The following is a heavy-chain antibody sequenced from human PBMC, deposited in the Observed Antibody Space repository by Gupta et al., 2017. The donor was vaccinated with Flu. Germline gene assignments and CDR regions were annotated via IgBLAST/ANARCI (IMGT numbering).Heavy chain of an antibody. CDR1: GFTFSNAW. D-gene: IGHD3-10*01. Sequence: EVQLVESGGGSVQPGGSLRLSCAASGFTFSNAWMSWVRQAPGKGLEWVGRIKSKTDGGTTDYAAPVKGRFTISRDDSKNTLYLQMNSLKTEDTAVYYCTTPVSFYGSGPHWGQGTLVTVSS. J-gene: IGHJ4*02. CDR3: TTPVSFYGSGPH. V-gene: IGHV3-15*01. CDR2: IKSKTDGGTT.